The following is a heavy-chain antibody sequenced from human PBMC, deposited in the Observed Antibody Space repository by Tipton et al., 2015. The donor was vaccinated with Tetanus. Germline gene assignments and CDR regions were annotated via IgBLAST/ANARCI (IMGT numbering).Heavy chain of an antibody. CDR3: TGHPVAARPFDP. D-gene: IGHD6-6*01. Sequence: SLRLSCAASGFTFSSYAMSWVRQAPGKGLEWVSAISGSGGSTYYADSVKGRFTISRDNSKNTLYLQMNSLRAEDTAVYYCTGHPVAARPFDPWGQGTLVTVSS. V-gene: IGHV3-23*01. CDR1: GFTFSSYA. J-gene: IGHJ5*02. CDR2: ISGSGGST.